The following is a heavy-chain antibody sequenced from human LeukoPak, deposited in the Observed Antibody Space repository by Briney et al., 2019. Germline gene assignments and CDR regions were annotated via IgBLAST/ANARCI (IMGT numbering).Heavy chain of an antibody. CDR2: INPNSGDR. D-gene: IGHD5-12*01. CDR3: ATGVATAFTY. J-gene: IGHJ4*02. CDR1: GYTFTDYY. Sequence: GSVKVSSKTSGYTFTDYYIHWVRQAPGQGLEWMAWINPNSGDRYSAPKFQGRVTMTRDTSISTASMEPSWLTSDDTAVYYCATGVATAFTYWGQGTLVTVSS. V-gene: IGHV1-2*02.